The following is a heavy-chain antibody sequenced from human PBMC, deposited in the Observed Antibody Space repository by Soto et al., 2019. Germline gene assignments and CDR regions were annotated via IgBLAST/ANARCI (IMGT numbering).Heavy chain of an antibody. Sequence: ASLKVSCKASGYTFTSYGISWVRQAPGQGLEWMGWISAYNGNTNYAQKLQGRVTMTTDTSTSTAYMELRSLRSDDTAVYYCANLLDCTNGVCYLARYWGQGTLVTVSS. J-gene: IGHJ4*02. D-gene: IGHD2-8*01. CDR1: GYTFTSYG. V-gene: IGHV1-18*04. CDR2: ISAYNGNT. CDR3: ANLLDCTNGVCYLARY.